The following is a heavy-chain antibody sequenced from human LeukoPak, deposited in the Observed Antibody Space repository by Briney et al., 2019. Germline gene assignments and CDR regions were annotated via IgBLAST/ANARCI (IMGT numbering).Heavy chain of an antibody. D-gene: IGHD2-21*02. CDR2: IWYDGSNK. V-gene: IGHV3-33*01. CDR3: AREQSYCGGDCYSIGFDY. Sequence: PGGSLRLSCAASGFTFSSYGMHWVRQAPGKGLEWVAVIWYDGSNKYYADSVKGRFTISRDNSKNTLYLQMNSLRAEDTAVYYCAREQSYCGGDCYSIGFDYWGQGTLVTVSP. J-gene: IGHJ4*02. CDR1: GFTFSSYG.